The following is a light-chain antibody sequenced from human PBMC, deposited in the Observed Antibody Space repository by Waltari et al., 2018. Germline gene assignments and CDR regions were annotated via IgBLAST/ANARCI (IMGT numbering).Light chain of an antibody. CDR1: QDIGHY. Sequence: DIQMTQSPSSLSASVGDRVSITCRASQDIGHYLIWYQQKPGKAPRSLISGASNRLSGVPSRFSGGGSGTDFTLTITALQPDDFATYYCQQYNNYPPTFGQGTRLEIK. CDR3: QQYNNYPPT. CDR2: GAS. V-gene: IGKV1-16*01. J-gene: IGKJ5*01.